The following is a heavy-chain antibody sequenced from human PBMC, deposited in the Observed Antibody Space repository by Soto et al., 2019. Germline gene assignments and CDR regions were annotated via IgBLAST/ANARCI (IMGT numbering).Heavy chain of an antibody. V-gene: IGHV1-69*06. J-gene: IGHJ6*02. CDR1: GGTFSSYD. D-gene: IGHD2-21*02. CDR2: IIPILGTA. CDR3: ASSRKFGGDCVRRKIYYYYGMDV. Sequence: QVQLVQSGAEVKKPGSSVKVSCKASGGTFSSYDISWVRQAPGQGLEWMGGIIPILGTANYAQKFQGRVTITAHKSTSTANMELRSLRSEDTAVYYCASSRKFGGDCVRRKIYYYYGMDVWGQGTKITASS.